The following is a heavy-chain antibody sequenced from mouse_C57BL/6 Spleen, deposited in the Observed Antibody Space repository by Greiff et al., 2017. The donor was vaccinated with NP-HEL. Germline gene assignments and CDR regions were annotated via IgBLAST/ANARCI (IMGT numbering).Heavy chain of an antibody. CDR2: IFPGSGST. CDR1: GYTFTDYY. Sequence: QVQLKESGPELVKPGASVKISCKASGYTFTDYYINWVKQRPGQGLEWIGWIFPGSGSTYYNEKFKGKATLTVDKSSSTAYMLLSSLTSEDSAVYFCAREEDYGPGDWFAYWGQGTLVTVSA. CDR3: AREEDYGPGDWFAY. J-gene: IGHJ3*01. V-gene: IGHV1-75*01. D-gene: IGHD1-1*02.